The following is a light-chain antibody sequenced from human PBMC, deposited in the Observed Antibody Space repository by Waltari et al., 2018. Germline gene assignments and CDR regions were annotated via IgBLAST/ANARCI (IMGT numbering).Light chain of an antibody. CDR2: DDC. CDR1: NIGSQS. Sequence: SYVLTQPPSVSVAPGQTARITCGGNNIGSQSVHWYQQKSGQAPVMVVYDDCDRPSGIPERFSGAKSGTTATLTISGVEAGDEADYYCQVWDTNSDHLYVFGSGTKVTVL. V-gene: IGLV3-21*02. J-gene: IGLJ1*01. CDR3: QVWDTNSDHLYV.